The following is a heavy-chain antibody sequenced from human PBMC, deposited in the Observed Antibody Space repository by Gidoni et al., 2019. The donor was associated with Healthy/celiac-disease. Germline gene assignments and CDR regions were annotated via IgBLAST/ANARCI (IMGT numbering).Heavy chain of an antibody. CDR1: GYTFTSFY. J-gene: IGHJ3*01. V-gene: IGHV1-46*01. CDR2: INPSGGST. D-gene: IGHD2-2*01. CDR3: ARAWADCSSASCYPGAFDF. Sequence: QVQVVQSGAEVKKPGASVKVACKASGYTFTSFYMHWVRQAPGQGLEWMGIINPSGGSTSYAEKFQGRVTMTRDTSTSTVYMELRSLRSEDTAVYYCARAWADCSSASCYPGAFDFWGQGTMVTVS.